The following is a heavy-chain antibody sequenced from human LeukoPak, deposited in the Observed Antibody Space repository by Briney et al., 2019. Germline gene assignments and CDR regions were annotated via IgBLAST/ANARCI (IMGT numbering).Heavy chain of an antibody. Sequence: GGSLRLSCAASGFTVSSSHMTWVSQTPGKGLVWVSVTYSGGNTDYADSVKGRFTISRDNSRNTLYLQMSSLRVEDTAIYYCARVQRMKQAYYYYGMDVWGQGTTVTVSS. CDR2: TYSGGNT. CDR1: GFTVSSSH. CDR3: ARVQRMKQAYYYYGMDV. V-gene: IGHV3-53*01. D-gene: IGHD2-15*01. J-gene: IGHJ6*02.